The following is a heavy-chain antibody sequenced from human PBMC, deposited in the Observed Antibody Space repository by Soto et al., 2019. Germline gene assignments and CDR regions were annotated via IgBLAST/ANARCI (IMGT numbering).Heavy chain of an antibody. CDR3: AKDRLAGGFDY. Sequence: GGSLRLSCAASGFTFSNYAMSWVRQAPGKGLEWVSLVSATAGTTYYTDSVKGRSTISRDNSGNTVYLQMNSLRADDTAVYYCAKDRLAGGFDYWGQGTLVTVSS. D-gene: IGHD3-16*01. CDR2: VSATAGTT. J-gene: IGHJ4*02. V-gene: IGHV3-23*01. CDR1: GFTFSNYA.